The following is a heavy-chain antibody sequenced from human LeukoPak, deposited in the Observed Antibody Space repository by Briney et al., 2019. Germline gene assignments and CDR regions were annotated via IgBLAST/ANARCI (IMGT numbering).Heavy chain of an antibody. CDR3: ANQRLDSSGWYLHY. Sequence: GGSLRLSCAASGFTFSSYAMNWARQAPGKGLEWVSGISGSGGSTYYADSVKGRFTISRDNSKNTQYLQMNSLRVEDTAVYYCANQRLDSSGWYLHYWGQGTLVTVSS. CDR2: ISGSGGST. J-gene: IGHJ4*02. CDR1: GFTFSSYA. D-gene: IGHD6-19*01. V-gene: IGHV3-23*01.